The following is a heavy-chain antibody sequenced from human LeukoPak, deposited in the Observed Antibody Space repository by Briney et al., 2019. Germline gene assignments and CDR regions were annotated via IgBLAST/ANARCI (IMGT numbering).Heavy chain of an antibody. V-gene: IGHV3-7*03. CDR1: GFTSSSYW. D-gene: IGHD2-15*01. J-gene: IGHJ6*04. Sequence: PGGSLRLSCAASGFTSSSYWMSWVRQAPGQGREWVANIKQDGSEKYYVDSVKGRFTISRDNAKNSLYLQMNSLRAEDTAVYYCARTGSLAPYFGMDVWGKGTTVTVSS. CDR2: IKQDGSEK. CDR3: ARTGSLAPYFGMDV.